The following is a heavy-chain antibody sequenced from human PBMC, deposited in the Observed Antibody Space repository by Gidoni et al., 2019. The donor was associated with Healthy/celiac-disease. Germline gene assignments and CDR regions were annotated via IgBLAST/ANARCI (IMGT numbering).Heavy chain of an antibody. J-gene: IGHJ3*02. CDR3: ARTMVRGVIMSLADAFDI. Sequence: QVQLQESGPGLVKPSQTLSLTCTVSGGSISSGGYYWSWIRQHPGKGLEWIGYIYYSGSTYYNQSLKSPVTIAVDTSKNQFSLKLGSVTAADTAVYYCARTMVRGVIMSLADAFDIWGQGTMVTVSS. CDR1: GGSISSGGYY. CDR2: IYYSGST. V-gene: IGHV4-31*01. D-gene: IGHD3-10*01.